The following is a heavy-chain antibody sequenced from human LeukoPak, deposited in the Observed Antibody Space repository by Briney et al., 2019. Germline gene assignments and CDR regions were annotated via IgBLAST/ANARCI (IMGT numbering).Heavy chain of an antibody. CDR3: AKAPQAMFITPGFDY. CDR2: ISGSGGST. CDR1: GFTFSSYA. J-gene: IGHJ4*02. D-gene: IGHD3-22*01. V-gene: IGHV3-23*01. Sequence: GGSLRLSCAASGFTFSSYAMSWARQAPGKGLEWVSAISGSGGSTYYADSVKGRFTISRDNSKNTLYLQMNSLRAEDTAVYYCAKAPQAMFITPGFDYWGQGTLVTVSS.